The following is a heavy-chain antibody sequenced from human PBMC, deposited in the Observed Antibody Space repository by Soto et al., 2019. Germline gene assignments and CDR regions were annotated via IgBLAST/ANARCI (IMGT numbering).Heavy chain of an antibody. D-gene: IGHD6-25*01. V-gene: IGHV5-10-1*01. Sequence: PGESLKISCKGSGYSFTSYWISWVRQMPGKGLEWMGRIEPSDSYTNYSPSFQGHVTISADKSISTAYLQWSSLKASDTAMYYCARPNGHALAAPLDVWGQGTTVTVSS. CDR1: GYSFTSYW. CDR3: ARPNGHALAAPLDV. J-gene: IGHJ6*02. CDR2: IEPSDSYT.